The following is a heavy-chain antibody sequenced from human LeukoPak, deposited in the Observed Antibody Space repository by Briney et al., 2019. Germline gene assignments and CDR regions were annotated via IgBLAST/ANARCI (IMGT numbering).Heavy chain of an antibody. CDR2: ISGSGAST. D-gene: IGHD1-26*01. Sequence: GGSLRLSCAASGFTFSNYAMSWVRQAPGKGLEWVSGISGSGASTYYPDSMKGRFAISRDNSKNTLYLQMNSLRAEDTAVYYCAKDRWELLLLIDYWGQGTLVTVSS. V-gene: IGHV3-23*01. J-gene: IGHJ4*02. CDR3: AKDRWELLLLIDY. CDR1: GFTFSNYA.